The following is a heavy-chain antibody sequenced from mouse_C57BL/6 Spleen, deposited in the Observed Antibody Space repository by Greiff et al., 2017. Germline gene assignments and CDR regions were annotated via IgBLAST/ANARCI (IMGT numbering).Heavy chain of an antibody. D-gene: IGHD1-1*01. CDR3: ARRITTVVARYFDV. CDR2: IYPGDGDT. CDR1: GYAFSSSW. Sequence: VHLVESGPELVKPGASVKISCKASGYAFSSSWMNWVKQRPGKGLEWIGRIYPGDGDTNYNGKFKGKATLTADKSSSTAYMQLSGLTSEDSAVYFCARRITTVVARYFDVWGTGTTVTVSS. J-gene: IGHJ1*03. V-gene: IGHV1-82*01.